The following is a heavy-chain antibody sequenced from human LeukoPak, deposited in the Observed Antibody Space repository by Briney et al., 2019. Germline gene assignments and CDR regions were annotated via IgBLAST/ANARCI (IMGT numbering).Heavy chain of an antibody. J-gene: IGHJ4*02. V-gene: IGHV4-59*01. CDR2: IYYSGST. CDR3: ARATNSGYASNRLFDY. D-gene: IGHD5-12*01. Sequence: PSETLSLTCTVSGGSISSYYWSWIRQPPGKGLEWIGYIYYSGSTNYNPSLKSRATISVDTSKNQFSLKLSSVTAADTAVYYCARATNSGYASNRLFDYWGQGTLVTVSS. CDR1: GGSISSYY.